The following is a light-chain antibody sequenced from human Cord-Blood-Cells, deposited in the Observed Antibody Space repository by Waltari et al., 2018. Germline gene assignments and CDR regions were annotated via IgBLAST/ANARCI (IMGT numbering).Light chain of an antibody. V-gene: IGLV3-1*01. Sequence: SYELTQPPPVSVSPGQTASITCSGATLGDKYACWYQQKPGQSPVLVIYQDSKRPSGIPERFSGSNSGNTATLTISGTQAMDEADYYCQAWDSSTWVFGGGTKLTVL. CDR2: QDS. CDR1: TLGDKY. J-gene: IGLJ3*02. CDR3: QAWDSSTWV.